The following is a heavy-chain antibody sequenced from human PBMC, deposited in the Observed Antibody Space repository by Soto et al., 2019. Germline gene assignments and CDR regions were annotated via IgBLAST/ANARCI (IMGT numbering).Heavy chain of an antibody. CDR2: IFSNDEK. V-gene: IGHV2-26*01. J-gene: IGHJ5*02. CDR1: GFSLSNARMG. CDR3: ARIRRELRGERWFDP. Sequence: QVTLKESGPVLVKPTETLTLTCTVSGFSLSNARMGVSWIRQPPGKALEWLAHIFSNDEKSYSTSLKSRLNISKDTSKSQVVLTMANMDPVDTAPYYCARIRRELRGERWFDPWGQGTLVTVSS. D-gene: IGHD1-7*01.